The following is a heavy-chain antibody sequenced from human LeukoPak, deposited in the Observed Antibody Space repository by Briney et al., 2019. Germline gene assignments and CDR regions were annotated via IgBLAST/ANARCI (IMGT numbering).Heavy chain of an antibody. CDR2: IYYSGST. CDR3: ARGRGNDILTGYYIPDY. V-gene: IGHV4-59*01. Sequence: SETLSLTCTVSGGSISSYYWSWIRQPPGKGLEWIGYIYYSGSTNYNPSLKSRVTISVDTSKNQFSLKLSSVTAADTAVYYCARGRGNDILTGYYIPDYWGQGTLVTVSS. J-gene: IGHJ4*02. D-gene: IGHD3-9*01. CDR1: GGSISSYY.